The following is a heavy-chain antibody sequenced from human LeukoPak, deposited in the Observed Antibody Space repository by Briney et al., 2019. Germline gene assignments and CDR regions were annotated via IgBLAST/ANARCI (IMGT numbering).Heavy chain of an antibody. D-gene: IGHD1-26*01. CDR2: IYPGDSDT. V-gene: IGHV5-51*01. J-gene: IGHJ4*02. Sequence: KVSCKASGYSFTSYWIGWVRQMPGKGLEWMGIIYPGDSDTRYSPSFQGQVTFSADKSISTAYLQWSSLKASDTAMYYCARTDSGSHTVHYWGQGTLVTVSS. CDR1: GYSFTSYW. CDR3: ARTDSGSHTVHY.